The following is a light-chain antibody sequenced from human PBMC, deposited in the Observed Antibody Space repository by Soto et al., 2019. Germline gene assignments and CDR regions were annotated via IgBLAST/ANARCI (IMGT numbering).Light chain of an antibody. J-gene: IGLJ1*01. CDR2: DVS. CDR3: SSYRASSTTHYV. Sequence: QSALPQPASLSGSPGQSITISCTGTSSDVGGYNYVSWYQQHPGKAPKRMIYDVSNRPSGVSNRFSGSKSGNTASLTISGLQAEDEADYYCSSYRASSTTHYVFGTGTKLTVL. CDR1: SSDVGGYNY. V-gene: IGLV2-14*03.